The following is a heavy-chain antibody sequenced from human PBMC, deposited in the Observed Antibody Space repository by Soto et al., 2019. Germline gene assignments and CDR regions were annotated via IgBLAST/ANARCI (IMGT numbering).Heavy chain of an antibody. CDR2: IYHSGST. Sequence: KPSETLSLTCAVSGGSISSSNWWSWVRQPPGKGLEWIGEIYHSGSTNYNPSLKSRVTISVDKAKNQFSMKLSSVTAADTAVYYCARDLGDSSGYYYDYWGQGTLVTVSS. J-gene: IGHJ4*02. CDR1: GGSISSSNW. D-gene: IGHD3-22*01. CDR3: ARDLGDSSGYYYDY. V-gene: IGHV4-4*02.